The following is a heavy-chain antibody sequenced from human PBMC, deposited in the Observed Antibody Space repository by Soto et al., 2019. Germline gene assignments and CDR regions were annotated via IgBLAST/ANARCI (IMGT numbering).Heavy chain of an antibody. J-gene: IGHJ3*02. CDR1: GGSVSSGSYY. CDR3: AREMAAAAGYAFDI. D-gene: IGHD6-13*01. CDR2: IYYSGST. V-gene: IGHV4-61*01. Sequence: QVQLQESGPGLVKPSETLSLTCTVSGGSVSSGSYYWSWIRQPPGKGLEWIGYIYYSGSTNYNPSLKRRVTIAVNTPKSQCSLKMGSVTAAETAVYYWAREMAAAAGYAFDIWGQGTMVTVSS.